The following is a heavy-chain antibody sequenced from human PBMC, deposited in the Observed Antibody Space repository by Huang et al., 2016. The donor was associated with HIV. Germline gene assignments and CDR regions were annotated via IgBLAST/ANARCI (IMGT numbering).Heavy chain of an antibody. CDR3: VRGPRYVSADWYARLRNYWFFDL. Sequence: QQQLQQWGAGLLKPSETLSLTCAVYGGSFTNYYWGWIRQPPGKGLEWLGELNNGGSTNYSPALKSRVTISFDTSKNQVSLKLTSVSAADTAVYYCVRGPRYVSADWYARLRNYWFFDLWGRGSLVSVSS. V-gene: IGHV4-34*01. J-gene: IGHJ2*01. CDR2: LNNGGST. D-gene: IGHD3-9*01. CDR1: GGSFTNYY.